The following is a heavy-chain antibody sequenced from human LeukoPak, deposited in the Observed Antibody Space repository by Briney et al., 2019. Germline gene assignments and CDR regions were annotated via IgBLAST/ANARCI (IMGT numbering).Heavy chain of an antibody. CDR3: ARDSQATDS. CDR1: GFTFSSYA. J-gene: IGHJ5*01. Sequence: GGSLRLSCAASGFTFSSYAMSWVRQAPGKGLEWVSAISGGGVSTYYADSVKGRFTISRDNAKNSLYLQMNSLRAEDTAVYHCARDSQATDSWGQGTLVTVSS. CDR2: ISGGGVST. V-gene: IGHV3-23*01.